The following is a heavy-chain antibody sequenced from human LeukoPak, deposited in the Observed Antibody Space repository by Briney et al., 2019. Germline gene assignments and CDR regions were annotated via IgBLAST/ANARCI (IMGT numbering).Heavy chain of an antibody. CDR1: GGSISSGGYS. V-gene: IGHV4-30-2*01. Sequence: PSETLSLTCAVSGGSISSGGYSWSWIRQPPGKGLEWIGYIYHSGSTYYNPSLKSRVTISVDRPKNQFSLKLSSVTAADTAVYYCARASRVVVPAFFDYWGQGTLVTVSS. CDR3: ARASRVVVPAFFDY. D-gene: IGHD2-2*01. CDR2: IYHSGST. J-gene: IGHJ4*02.